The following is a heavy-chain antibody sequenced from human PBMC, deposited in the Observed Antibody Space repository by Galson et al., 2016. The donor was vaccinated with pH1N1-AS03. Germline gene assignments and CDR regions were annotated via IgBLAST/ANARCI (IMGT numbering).Heavy chain of an antibody. CDR3: PQAAHDDYVDYFDY. Sequence: PALVKPTQTLTLTCTFSEFSLTTSGVGVAWIRQPPGKALEWLTLIYLDDDKLYSPSLKSRLTLTKDTAKNPVVLTMTNMAPLDTATYYCPQAAHDDYVDYFDYWGQGTLVTVSS. CDR2: IYLDDDK. D-gene: IGHD4-17*01. CDR1: EFSLTTSGVG. V-gene: IGHV2-5*02. J-gene: IGHJ4*02.